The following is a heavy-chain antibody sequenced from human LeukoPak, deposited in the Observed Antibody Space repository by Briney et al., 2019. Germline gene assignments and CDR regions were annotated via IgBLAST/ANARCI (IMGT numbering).Heavy chain of an antibody. CDR1: GFTFSSYA. CDR2: ISGSGGST. D-gene: IGHD1-26*01. Sequence: AGGSLRLSCAASGFTFSSYAMSWVRQAPGKGLEWVSAISGSGGSTYYADSVKGRFTISRDNSKNTLYPQMNSLRAEDTAVYYCAKYVGAATNWFDPWGQGTLVTVSS. CDR3: AKYVGAATNWFDP. J-gene: IGHJ5*02. V-gene: IGHV3-23*01.